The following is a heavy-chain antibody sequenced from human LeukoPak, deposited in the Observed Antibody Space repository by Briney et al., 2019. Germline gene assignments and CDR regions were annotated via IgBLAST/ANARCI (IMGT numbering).Heavy chain of an antibody. Sequence: GGSLRLSCAASGFTFSSYAMHWVRQAPGKGLEWVAVISYDGSNKYYADSVKSRFTISRDNSKNTLYLQMNSLRAEDTAVYYCARDGDAANIVVVPAANDAFDIWGQGTMVTVSS. CDR3: ARDGDAANIVVVPAANDAFDI. D-gene: IGHD2-2*01. J-gene: IGHJ3*02. CDR1: GFTFSSYA. CDR2: ISYDGSNK. V-gene: IGHV3-30-3*01.